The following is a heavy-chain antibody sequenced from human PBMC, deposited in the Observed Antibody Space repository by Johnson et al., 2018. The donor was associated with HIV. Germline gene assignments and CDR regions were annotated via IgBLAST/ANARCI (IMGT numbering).Heavy chain of an antibody. Sequence: QVQLVESGGGLVKPGGSLRLSCAASGFTFSDYYMIWIRQAPGKGLEWLSYITSSGTSSYYADSVKGRFTISRDSSKNTLFLQMNSLRVDDTAVYYCAKEAPGRWELLIWAAFDMWGQGTMVTVSS. J-gene: IGHJ3*02. CDR2: ITSSGTSS. CDR1: GFTFSDYY. CDR3: AKEAPGRWELLIWAAFDM. V-gene: IGHV3-11*04. D-gene: IGHD4-23*01.